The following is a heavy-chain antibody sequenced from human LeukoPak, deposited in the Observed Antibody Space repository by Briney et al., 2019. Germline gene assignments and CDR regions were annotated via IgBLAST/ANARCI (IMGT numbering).Heavy chain of an antibody. Sequence: SETLSLTCTVSGGSISSYYWSWIRQPPGKGLEWIGYIYYSGSTNYNPSLKSRVTISVDTSKNQFSLKLGSVTAADTAVYYCARGGGLVGDGYNWRYYYYMDVWGKGTTVTVSS. CDR1: GGSISSYY. V-gene: IGHV4-59*01. CDR2: IYYSGST. D-gene: IGHD5-24*01. CDR3: ARGGGLVGDGYNWRYYYYMDV. J-gene: IGHJ6*03.